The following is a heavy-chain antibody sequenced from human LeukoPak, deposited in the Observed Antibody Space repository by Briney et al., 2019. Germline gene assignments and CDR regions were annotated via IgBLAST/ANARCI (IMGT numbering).Heavy chain of an antibody. CDR3: ARDESIAALQERSSWFDP. Sequence: SETLSLTCAVYGGSFSGYYWSWLRQPPGKGLEWIGEINHSGSTNYNPSLKSRVTISVDTSKNQFSLKLSSVTAADTAVYYCARDESIAALQERSSWFDPWGQGTLVTVSS. J-gene: IGHJ5*02. CDR2: INHSGST. V-gene: IGHV4-34*01. CDR1: GGSFSGYY. D-gene: IGHD6-6*01.